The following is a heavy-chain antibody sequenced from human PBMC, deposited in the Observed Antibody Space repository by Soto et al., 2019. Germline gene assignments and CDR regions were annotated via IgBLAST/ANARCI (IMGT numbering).Heavy chain of an antibody. D-gene: IGHD1-26*01. CDR1: GFSFSSYG. CDR2: IWFDGSNK. V-gene: IGHV3-33*01. Sequence: QVQLVESGGGVVQPGRSLRLSCAASGFSFSSYGMHWVRQAPGKGLEWVAVIWFDGSNKYYADSVKGRITISRDNSKNTLYLQMNSLRAGDTGVYYCARDMSVGAPINYFDFWGQGTLVTVSS. J-gene: IGHJ4*02. CDR3: ARDMSVGAPINYFDF.